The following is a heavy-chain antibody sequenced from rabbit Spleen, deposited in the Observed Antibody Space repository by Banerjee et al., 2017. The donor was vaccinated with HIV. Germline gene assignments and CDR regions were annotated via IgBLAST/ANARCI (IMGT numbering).Heavy chain of an antibody. V-gene: IGHV1S45*01. CDR1: GIDFSTYSY. D-gene: IGHD1-1*01. CDR3: ARDLVGVIGWNFYL. Sequence: QEQLEESGGGLVKPGGTLTLTCKASGIDFSTYSYMCWVRQAPGKGLEWIACICAGISDSTYYASWAKGRFTISKTSSTTVTLRMTSLTAADTATYFCARDLVGVIGWNFYLWGPGTLVTVS. J-gene: IGHJ4*01. CDR2: ICAGISDST.